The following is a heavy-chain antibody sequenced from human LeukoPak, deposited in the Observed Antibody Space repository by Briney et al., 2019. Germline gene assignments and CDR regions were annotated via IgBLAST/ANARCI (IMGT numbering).Heavy chain of an antibody. J-gene: IGHJ4*02. CDR2: IYYSGST. V-gene: IGHV4-39*01. CDR1: GGSISSSSYY. D-gene: IGHD3-10*01. CDR3: AIMGAGGHFDY. Sequence: SETLSLTCTVSGGSISSSSYYWGWIRQPPGKGLEWIGSIYYSGSTYYNPSLKSRVTISVDTSKNQFSLKLSSVTAADTAVCYCAIMGAGGHFDYWGQGTLVTVSS.